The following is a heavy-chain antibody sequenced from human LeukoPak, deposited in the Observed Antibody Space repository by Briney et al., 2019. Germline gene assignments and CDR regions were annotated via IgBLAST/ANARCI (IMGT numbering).Heavy chain of an antibody. Sequence: SETLSLTCTVSGGSISSYYWSWIRQPAGKGLEWIGRIYTSGSTNYNPSLKSRVTMSVDTSKNQFSLKLSSMTAADTAVYYCARTAVVGATTQAFDIWGQGTMVTVSS. V-gene: IGHV4-4*07. CDR3: ARTAVVGATTQAFDI. CDR2: IYTSGST. J-gene: IGHJ3*02. CDR1: GGSISSYY. D-gene: IGHD1-26*01.